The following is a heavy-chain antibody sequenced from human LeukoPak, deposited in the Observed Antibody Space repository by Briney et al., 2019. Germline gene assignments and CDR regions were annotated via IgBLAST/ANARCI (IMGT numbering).Heavy chain of an antibody. D-gene: IGHD1-26*01. V-gene: IGHV3-33*01. CDR3: AYMGALGAFDI. J-gene: IGHJ3*02. CDR1: GFTFSSYG. CDR2: IWYDGSNK. Sequence: GGSLRPSCAASGFTFSSYGMHWVRQAPGKGLEWVAVIWYDGSNKYYADSVKGRFTISRDNSKNTLYLQMNSLRAEDTAVYYCAYMGALGAFDIWGQGTMVTVSS.